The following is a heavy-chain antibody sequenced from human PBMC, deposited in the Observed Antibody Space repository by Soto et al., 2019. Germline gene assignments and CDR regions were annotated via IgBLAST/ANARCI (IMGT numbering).Heavy chain of an antibody. D-gene: IGHD2-2*01. Sequence: ASETLSLTCTVSGGSISSSSYYWGWIRQPPGKGLEWIGSIYYSGSTYYNPSLKSRVTISVDTSKNQFSLKLSSVTAADTAVYYCASLYCSSTSCYAPRGFDPWGQGTLVTVS. CDR1: GGSISSSSYY. CDR3: ASLYCSSTSCYAPRGFDP. J-gene: IGHJ5*02. V-gene: IGHV4-39*01. CDR2: IYYSGST.